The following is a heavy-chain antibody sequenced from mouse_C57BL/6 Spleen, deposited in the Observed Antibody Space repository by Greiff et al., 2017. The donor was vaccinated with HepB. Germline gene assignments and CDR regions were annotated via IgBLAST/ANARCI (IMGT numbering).Heavy chain of an antibody. Sequence: EVQRVESGGGLVQPGGSLKLSCAASGFTFSDYGMAWVRQAPRKGPEWVAFISNLAYSIYYADTVTGRFTISRENAKNTLYLEMSSLRSEDTAMYYCARVDTTVVDWFAYWGQGTLVTVSA. V-gene: IGHV5-15*01. J-gene: IGHJ3*01. CDR3: ARVDTTVVDWFAY. CDR1: GFTFSDYG. D-gene: IGHD1-1*01. CDR2: ISNLAYSI.